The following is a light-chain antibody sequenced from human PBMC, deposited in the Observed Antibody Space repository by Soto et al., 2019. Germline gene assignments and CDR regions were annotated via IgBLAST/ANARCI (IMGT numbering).Light chain of an antibody. CDR3: SSYRSSNTYV. V-gene: IGLV2-14*03. CDR2: DVS. CDR1: ISDVGDYNY. J-gene: IGLJ1*01. Sequence: QSALTQPASVSGSPGQSITISCTGTISDVGDYNYVSWYQHHPDKAPKLVIYDVSNRPSGVSNRFSGSKSGNTASLTISGLQAEDEADYYCSSYRSSNTYVFGTGTKLTVL.